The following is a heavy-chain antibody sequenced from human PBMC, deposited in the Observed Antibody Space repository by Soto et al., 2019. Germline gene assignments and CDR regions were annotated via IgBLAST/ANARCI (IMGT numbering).Heavy chain of an antibody. V-gene: IGHV4-30-2*01. CDR2: IYHSGST. CDR1: GGSISSGGYS. Sequence: QLQLQESGSGLVKPSQTLSLTCAVSGGSISSGGYSWSWLRQPPGKGLECIGYIYHSGSTYYNPSLNSRFNISVDRSKNQFSLKLSSVTAEDTDVDYCAAGGGLPRYYWGQGTLVTVSS. J-gene: IGHJ4*02. D-gene: IGHD5-12*01. CDR3: AAGGGLPRYY.